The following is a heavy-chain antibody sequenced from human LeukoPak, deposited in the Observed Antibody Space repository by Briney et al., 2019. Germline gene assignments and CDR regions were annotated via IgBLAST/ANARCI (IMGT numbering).Heavy chain of an antibody. CDR2: INHSGST. J-gene: IGHJ4*02. D-gene: IGHD2-2*01. CDR1: GGSFSGYY. V-gene: IGHV4-34*01. Sequence: SETLSLTCAVYGGSFSGYYWSWIRQPPEKGLEWIGEINHSGSTNYNPSLKSRVTISVDTSKNQFSLKLSSVTAADTAVYYCASPVGLYCSSTSCHTADYWGQGTLVTVSS. CDR3: ASPVGLYCSSTSCHTADY.